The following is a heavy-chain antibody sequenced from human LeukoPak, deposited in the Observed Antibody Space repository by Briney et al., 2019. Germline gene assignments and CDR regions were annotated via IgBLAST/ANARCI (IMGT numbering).Heavy chain of an antibody. CDR3: ASDREYYYGSGSFDY. Sequence: GGSLRPSCAASGFTFSSYWMSWVRQAPGKGLEWVANIKQDGSEKYYVGSVKGRFTISRDNAKNSLYLQMNSLRADDTAVYYCASDREYYYGSGSFDYWGQGTLVTVSS. D-gene: IGHD3-10*01. J-gene: IGHJ4*02. CDR1: GFTFSSYW. V-gene: IGHV3-7*04. CDR2: IKQDGSEK.